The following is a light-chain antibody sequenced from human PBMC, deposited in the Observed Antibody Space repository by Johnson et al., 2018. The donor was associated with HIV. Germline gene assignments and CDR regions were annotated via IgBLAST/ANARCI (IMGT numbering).Light chain of an antibody. CDR1: SSNIGNNY. V-gene: IGLV1-51*02. CDR2: ENN. CDR3: ETWGTGLSAGGV. Sequence: QSVLTQPPSVSAAPGQKVTISCSGSSSNIGNNYVSWYQQLPGTAPKLLIYENNERPSGIPDRFSDSKSGTSATLGITGLQTGDEADYYCETWGTGLSAGGVFGTGTKVTVL. J-gene: IGLJ1*01.